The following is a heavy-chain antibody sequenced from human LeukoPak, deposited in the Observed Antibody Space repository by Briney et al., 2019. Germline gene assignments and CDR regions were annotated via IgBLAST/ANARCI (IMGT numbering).Heavy chain of an antibody. CDR2: INSSSKYI. Sequence: PGGSLRLSCAASGFTFDDYAMHWVRQAPGKGLEWVSSINSSSKYIYYADSVKGRFTISRDNAKNSLYLQMNSLRAEDTAVYYCAREPFWSGYYSNLHFDYWGQGTLVTVSS. D-gene: IGHD3-3*01. V-gene: IGHV3-21*01. J-gene: IGHJ4*02. CDR3: AREPFWSGYYSNLHFDY. CDR1: GFTFDDYA.